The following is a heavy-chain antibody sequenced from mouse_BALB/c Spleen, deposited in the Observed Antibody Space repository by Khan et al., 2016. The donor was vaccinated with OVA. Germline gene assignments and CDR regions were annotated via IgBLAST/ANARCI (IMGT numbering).Heavy chain of an antibody. CDR2: ISYSGNT. V-gene: IGHV3-2*02. CDR1: GYSITSDYA. D-gene: IGHD3-2*02. Sequence: EVQLVESGPGLVKPSQSLSLTCTVTGYSITSDYAWNWLRQFPGNKLEWMGYISYSGNTKYNPSLKSRISITRDSTKNQFFLLLNFVTIEDTATYYCARIQGGDFDYWGQGTTLTVAS. CDR3: ARIQGGDFDY. J-gene: IGHJ2*01.